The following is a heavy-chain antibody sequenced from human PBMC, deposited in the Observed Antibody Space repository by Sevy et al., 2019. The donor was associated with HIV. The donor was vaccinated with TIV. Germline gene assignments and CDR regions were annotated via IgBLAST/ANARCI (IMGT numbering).Heavy chain of an antibody. Sequence: GGSLRLSCAASGFTFFSHVMSWVRQAPGKGLEWVSGLSGIGGTTYYADSVEGRFSISRDNSKNKLYLQMSSLRIEDTAVYYCATGTTDSSISWVFDVWGQGTMVTVSS. CDR2: LSGIGGTT. D-gene: IGHD6-13*01. V-gene: IGHV3-23*01. J-gene: IGHJ3*01. CDR3: ATGTTDSSISWVFDV. CDR1: GFTFFSHV.